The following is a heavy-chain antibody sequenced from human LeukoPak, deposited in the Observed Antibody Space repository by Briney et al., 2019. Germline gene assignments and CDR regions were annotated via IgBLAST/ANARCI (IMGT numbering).Heavy chain of an antibody. V-gene: IGHV3-23*01. CDR3: SKRGVVIRVILVGFHKEAYYFDS. CDR2: ISDSGGRT. Sequence: GGSLRLSCAVSGITLSNYGMSWVRQAPGKGLEWVAGISDSGGRTNYADSVKGRFTISRDNPKNTLYLQMNSLRAEDTAVYFCSKRGVVIRVILVGFHKEAYYFDSWGQGALVTVSS. CDR1: GITLSNYG. J-gene: IGHJ4*02. D-gene: IGHD3-22*01.